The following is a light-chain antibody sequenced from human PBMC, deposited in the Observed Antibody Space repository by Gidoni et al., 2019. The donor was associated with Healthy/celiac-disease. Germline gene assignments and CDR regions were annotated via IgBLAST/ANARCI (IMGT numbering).Light chain of an antibody. CDR2: AGS. J-gene: IGKJ5*01. Sequence: DIQMTQSPSSLSASVGDRVTITCRASQSISSYLNWYQQKPGKAPKLLIYAGSSLQSGVPSRFSGSGSGTDFNLTISRQQPEDFATYYCKQSYSTPTITSGQGTRLEIK. CDR3: KQSYSTPTIT. V-gene: IGKV1-39*01. CDR1: QSISSY.